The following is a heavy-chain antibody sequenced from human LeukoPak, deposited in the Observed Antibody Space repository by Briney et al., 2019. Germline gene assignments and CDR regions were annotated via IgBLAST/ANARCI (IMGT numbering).Heavy chain of an antibody. CDR3: ARAPSFVVGETYYYSMAV. J-gene: IGHJ6*03. V-gene: IGHV4-39*01. Sequence: SETLSLTCTVSGGSISSYYWSWIRQPPGKGLEWIGSIYYSGSTYYNPSLKSRVTISVDTSKNQFSLKLSSVTAADTAFYYCARAPSFVVGETYYYSMAVGGKGTTAT. CDR1: GGSISSYY. D-gene: IGHD2-21*01. CDR2: IYYSGST.